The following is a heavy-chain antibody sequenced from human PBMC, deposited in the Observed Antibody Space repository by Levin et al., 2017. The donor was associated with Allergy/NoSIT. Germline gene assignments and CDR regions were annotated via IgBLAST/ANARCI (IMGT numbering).Heavy chain of an antibody. Sequence: GGSLRLSCAASGFTVSSNYMSWVRQAPGKGLEWVSVIYSGGSTYYADSVKGRFTISRDNSKNTLYLQMNSLRAEDTAVYYCAREESIAVAGTYYYYYGMDVWGQGTTVTVSS. V-gene: IGHV3-53*01. CDR2: IYSGGST. D-gene: IGHD6-19*01. CDR3: AREESIAVAGTYYYYYGMDV. CDR1: GFTVSSNY. J-gene: IGHJ6*02.